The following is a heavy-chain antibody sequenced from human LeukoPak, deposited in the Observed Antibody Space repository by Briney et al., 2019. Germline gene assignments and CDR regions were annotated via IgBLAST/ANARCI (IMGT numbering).Heavy chain of an antibody. CDR2: ISGTGGSI. V-gene: IGHV3-23*01. CDR3: ATPRSSYYYYGMDV. Sequence: GGFLRLSCAASGFIFSSYAMSWVRQAPGKGLEWVSAISGTGGSIFYADSVRGRFTISRDNSKSTPYLQMNSLRAEDMAVYYCATPRSSYYYYGMDVWGQGTTVTVSS. CDR1: GFIFSSYA. J-gene: IGHJ6*02.